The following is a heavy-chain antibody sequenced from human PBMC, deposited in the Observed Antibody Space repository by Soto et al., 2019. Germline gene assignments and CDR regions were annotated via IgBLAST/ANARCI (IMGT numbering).Heavy chain of an antibody. V-gene: IGHV4-61*01. Sequence: SETLSLTCTVSGASVSSGNYYWSWIRQPPGKGLEWIGHICYSGGTNYNPSLKSRVTISLDTSKNQFSLKLSSVPVADTAVYYCARLPVLVTAIWFDTWGQGTLVTVSS. CDR1: GASVSSGNYY. J-gene: IGHJ5*02. CDR2: ICYSGGT. D-gene: IGHD2-21*02. CDR3: ARLPVLVTAIWFDT.